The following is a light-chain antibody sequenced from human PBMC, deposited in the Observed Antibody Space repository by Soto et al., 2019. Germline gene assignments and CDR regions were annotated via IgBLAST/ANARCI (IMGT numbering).Light chain of an antibody. Sequence: DIQMTQSPSTLSASVGDRVTITCRASQSISSGLAWYQQKPGKAPKLLIYDASSLESGVPSRFSGSGSGTEFTLTIISLQPDDFATYYCQQYNSYSQYTFGQGTKLEIK. CDR1: QSISSG. V-gene: IGKV1-5*01. CDR2: DAS. CDR3: QQYNSYSQYT. J-gene: IGKJ2*01.